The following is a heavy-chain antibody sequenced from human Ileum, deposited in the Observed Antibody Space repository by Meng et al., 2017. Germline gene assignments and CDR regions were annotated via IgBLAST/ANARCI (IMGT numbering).Heavy chain of an antibody. CDR3: ARDHWGSLDY. D-gene: IGHD7-27*01. V-gene: IGHV4-61*01. J-gene: IGHJ4*02. Sequence: QVQPQGSGPGLVRPSETLSLICTVSGASVTTSHYQWGWIRQPPGKGLEWIGYASTNYNPSLKSRLTISLDTSKNQVSLKLTSVTAADTAVYYCARDHWGSLDYWGQGILVTVSS. CDR1: GASVTTSHYQ. CDR2: AST.